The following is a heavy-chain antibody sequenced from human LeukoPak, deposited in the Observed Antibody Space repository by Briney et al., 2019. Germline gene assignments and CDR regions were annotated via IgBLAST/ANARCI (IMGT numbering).Heavy chain of an antibody. Sequence: KPGRSLRLSCTTSEFTFGDYTMSWFRQAPGKGLEWVGFIRSKAYGGTTEYAASVKGKFTISRDDSKSIAYLQMNSLKTEDTAVYYCTRIYGDYIVFDYWGPGTLVTVSS. CDR1: EFTFGDYT. CDR3: TRIYGDYIVFDY. J-gene: IGHJ4*02. V-gene: IGHV3-49*05. CDR2: IRSKAYGGTT. D-gene: IGHD4-17*01.